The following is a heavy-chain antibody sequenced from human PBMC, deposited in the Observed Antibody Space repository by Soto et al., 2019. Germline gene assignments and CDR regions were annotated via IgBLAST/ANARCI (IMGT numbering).Heavy chain of an antibody. Sequence: PSETLSLTCTVSGGSISSYYWSWIRQPPGKGLEWIGYIYYSGSTNYNPSLKSRVTISVDTSKNQFSLKLSSVTAADTAVYYCARLVEDYDSSGYYYVGAYWGQGTLVTVS. V-gene: IGHV4-59*08. D-gene: IGHD3-22*01. J-gene: IGHJ4*02. CDR3: ARLVEDYDSSGYYYVGAY. CDR1: GGSISSYY. CDR2: IYYSGST.